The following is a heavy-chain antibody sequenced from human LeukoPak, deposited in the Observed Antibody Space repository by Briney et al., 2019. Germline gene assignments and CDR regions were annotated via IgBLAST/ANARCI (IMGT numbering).Heavy chain of an antibody. CDR2: IYYSGST. Sequence: SQTLSLTCTVSGGSISSGGYYWSWICQHPGKGLEWIGYIYYSGSTYYNPSLKSRVTISVDTSKNQFSLKLSSVTAADTAVYYCARSVGTGGFDYWGQGTLVTVSS. J-gene: IGHJ4*02. CDR3: ARSVGTGGFDY. D-gene: IGHD1-26*01. CDR1: GGSISSGGYY. V-gene: IGHV4-31*03.